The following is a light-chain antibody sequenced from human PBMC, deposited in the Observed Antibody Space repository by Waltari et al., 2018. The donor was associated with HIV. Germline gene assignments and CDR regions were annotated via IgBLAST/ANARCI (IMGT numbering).Light chain of an antibody. CDR3: STWDNSLSHWV. V-gene: IGLV1-47*01. Sequence: QYVVTQPPSASGTPGQNISISCSGDISNLGGNFVYWYQQRPGTAPRLLIYRNDQRPSGVPDRFSGSKSATSAALAISGLRSEDEADYHCSTWDNSLSHWVFGGGTKVTVL. CDR1: ISNLGGNF. J-gene: IGLJ3*02. CDR2: RND.